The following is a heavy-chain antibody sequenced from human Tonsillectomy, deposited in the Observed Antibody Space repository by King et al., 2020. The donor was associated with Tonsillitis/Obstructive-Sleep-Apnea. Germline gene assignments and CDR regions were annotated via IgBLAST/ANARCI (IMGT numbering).Heavy chain of an antibody. CDR1: GFTFSSYS. V-gene: IGHV3-21*01. J-gene: IGHJ3*02. D-gene: IGHD4-23*01. CDR3: ASFPWLVTLETHDAFDI. Sequence: VQLVESGGGLVKPGGSLRLSCAASGFTFSSYSMNWVRQAPGKGLEWVSSISSRSSYIYYADSVKGRFTISRANAKNSLYMQMNSLRAEDTAVYYCASFPWLVTLETHDAFDICGQGTMVTVSS. CDR2: ISSRSSYI.